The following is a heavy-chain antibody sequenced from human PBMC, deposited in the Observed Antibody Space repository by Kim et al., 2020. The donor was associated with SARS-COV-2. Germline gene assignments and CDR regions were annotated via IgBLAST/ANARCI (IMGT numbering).Heavy chain of an antibody. V-gene: IGHV1-18*01. Sequence: ASVKVSCKASGYTFTSYGIAWVRQAPGQGLEWMGWISAYNGYTNYVQNLQGRVTMTTDTSTSTAYMELRPLTSDDTAIYYCARGPLGHFDQWGQGTLVTVSS. CDR3: ARGPLGHFDQ. CDR1: GYTFTSYG. CDR2: ISAYNGYT. D-gene: IGHD3-3*02. J-gene: IGHJ4*02.